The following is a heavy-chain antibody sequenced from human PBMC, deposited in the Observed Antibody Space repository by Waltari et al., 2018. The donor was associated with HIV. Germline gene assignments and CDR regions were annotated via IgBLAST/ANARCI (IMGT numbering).Heavy chain of an antibody. J-gene: IGHJ5*02. D-gene: IGHD7-27*01. Sequence: EVQLVQSGAEVKKPGESLKISCKGSGYSFTSSWVGWVRQMAGKGLEWMGISYPGDSDTIYSPSFQGQVTISADKSISTAYLQWSSLKASDTAIYYCARRKGAPGWFDPWGQGTLVTVSS. CDR1: GYSFTSSW. CDR3: ARRKGAPGWFDP. V-gene: IGHV5-51*01. CDR2: SYPGDSDT.